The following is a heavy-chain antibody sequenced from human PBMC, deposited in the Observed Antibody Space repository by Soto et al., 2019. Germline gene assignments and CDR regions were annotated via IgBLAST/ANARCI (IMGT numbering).Heavy chain of an antibody. V-gene: IGHV3-74*01. CDR1: GFTFSSYW. CDR2: SKGDGIST. J-gene: IGHJ4*02. CDR3: ARGAMGNSYIDY. D-gene: IGHD3-10*01. Sequence: EVQLVESGGGLVQSGGSLRLSCAASGFTFSSYWMHWVRQAPGKGLVWVSRSKGDGISTNYADSVKGRFTISRDNAKDTMFLQMNGLSADDTAVYYCARGAMGNSYIDYWGQGTLVTVSS.